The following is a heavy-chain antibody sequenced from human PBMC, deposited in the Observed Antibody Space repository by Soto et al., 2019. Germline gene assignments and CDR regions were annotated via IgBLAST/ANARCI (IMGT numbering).Heavy chain of an antibody. V-gene: IGHV3-23*01. CDR2: ISGSGGST. D-gene: IGHD3-10*01. CDR3: TKDRGRGSPAKYFQH. Sequence: PGGSLRLSCAASGFTFSSYAMSWVRQTPGKGLEWVSAISGSGGSTYYADSVKGRFTISRDNSKNTLYLQMNSLRAEDTAVYYCTKDRGRGSPAKYFQHWGQGTLVTVSS. J-gene: IGHJ1*01. CDR1: GFTFSSYA.